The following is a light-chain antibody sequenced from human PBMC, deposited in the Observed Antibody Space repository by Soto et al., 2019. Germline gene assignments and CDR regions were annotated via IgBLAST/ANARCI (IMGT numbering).Light chain of an antibody. V-gene: IGKV3-20*01. Sequence: EIVFMKSPGTLSLSPGERATLSCRVSQSVTSNYIAWYQQKHGQAHRIFIYGASSRATGIPDRFSGSGSGTDFTLTISRLEPADFAVYYCQRYGSSRPWTFGQGTKVDIK. CDR1: QSVTSNY. CDR2: GAS. J-gene: IGKJ1*01. CDR3: QRYGSSRPWT.